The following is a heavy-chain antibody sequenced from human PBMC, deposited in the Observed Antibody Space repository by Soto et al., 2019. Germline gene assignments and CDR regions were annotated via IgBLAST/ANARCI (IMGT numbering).Heavy chain of an antibody. V-gene: IGHV3-73*01. CDR3: TRGVPGSYSTDY. J-gene: IGHJ4*02. D-gene: IGHD4-4*01. CDR1: GFTFSGSA. CDR2: IRTRANSSAT. Sequence: PGGSLRLSCAASGFTFSGSAIHWVRQASGKGLEWVGRIRTRANSSATAYAASVNGRFTISRDDSKNAAYPQMNSLKTEDTAVYYCTRGVPGSYSTDYWGQGTLVTAPQ.